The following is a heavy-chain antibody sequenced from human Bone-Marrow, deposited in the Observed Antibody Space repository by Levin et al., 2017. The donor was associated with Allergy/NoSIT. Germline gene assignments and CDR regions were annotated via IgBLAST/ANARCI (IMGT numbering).Heavy chain of an antibody. J-gene: IGHJ4*02. V-gene: IGHV1-8*01. D-gene: IGHD3-10*01. Sequence: GESLKISCKASGYTFTSYDINWVRQATGQGLEWMGWMNPNSGNTGYAQKFQGRVTMTRNTSISTAYMELSSLRSEDTAVYYCARGLWFGELFVWGQGTLVTVSS. CDR2: MNPNSGNT. CDR1: GYTFTSYD. CDR3: ARGLWFGELFV.